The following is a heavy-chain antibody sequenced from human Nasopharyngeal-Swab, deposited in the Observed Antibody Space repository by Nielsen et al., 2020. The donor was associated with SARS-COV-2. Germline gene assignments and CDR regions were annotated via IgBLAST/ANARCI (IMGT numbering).Heavy chain of an antibody. D-gene: IGHD2-2*01. V-gene: IGHV1-24*01. J-gene: IGHJ3*02. Sequence: ASVKVSCKVSGYTLTELSMHWVRQAPGKGLEWMGGFDPEDGETIYAQKFQGRVTMTEDTSTDTAYMELSSLRSEDTAVYYCATASPSMRSFVAFDIWGQGTMVTVSS. CDR1: GYTLTELS. CDR3: ATASPSMRSFVAFDI. CDR2: FDPEDGET.